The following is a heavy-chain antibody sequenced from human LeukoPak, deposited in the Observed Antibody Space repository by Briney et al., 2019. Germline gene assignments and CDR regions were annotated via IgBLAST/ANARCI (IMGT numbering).Heavy chain of an antibody. CDR2: IYYSGST. Sequence: PSETLSLTCTVSGGSISSSSYCWGWIRQPPGKGLEGIGSIYYSGSTYYNPYLKPRVTISVATSKNQFSLKLSSVTAAHTAVYYCARFGELSQKYYFDYWGQGTLVTVSS. V-gene: IGHV4-39*01. J-gene: IGHJ4*02. CDR1: GGSISSSSYC. D-gene: IGHD3-10*01. CDR3: ARFGELSQKYYFDY.